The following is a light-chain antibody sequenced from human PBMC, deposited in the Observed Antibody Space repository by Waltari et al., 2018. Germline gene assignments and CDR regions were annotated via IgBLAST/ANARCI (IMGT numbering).Light chain of an antibody. CDR1: QAFNRA. CDR2: DAS. J-gene: IGKJ1*01. V-gene: IGKV1D-13*01. Sequence: IHLTQSPSSLAASVGDRVTITCRASQAFNRALAWYQQRAGGPPRLLIFDASKLHTGVPSRFIGSASGADFTLTINTLQPEDFATYYCQQFHDYPRTFGQGTKVEI. CDR3: QQFHDYPRT.